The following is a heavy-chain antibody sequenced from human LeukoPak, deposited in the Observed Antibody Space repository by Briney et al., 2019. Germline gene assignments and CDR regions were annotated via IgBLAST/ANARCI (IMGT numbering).Heavy chain of an antibody. Sequence: GASVTVSFTASGYTFTIYGISWVRQAPGQGLEWMGWISAYNGNTNYAQKLQGRVTMTTDTSTSTAYMELRSLRSDDTAVYYCARVTAVAGNNWFDPWGQGTLVTVSS. CDR3: ARVTAVAGNNWFDP. V-gene: IGHV1-18*01. D-gene: IGHD6-19*01. CDR2: ISAYNGNT. J-gene: IGHJ5*02. CDR1: GYTFTIYG.